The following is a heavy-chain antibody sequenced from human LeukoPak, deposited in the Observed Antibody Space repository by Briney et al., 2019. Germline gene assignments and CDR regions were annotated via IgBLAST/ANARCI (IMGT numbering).Heavy chain of an antibody. Sequence: PGGSLRLSCAASGFTFSSYGMHWVCQAPGKGLEWVAVIWYDGSNKYYADSVKGRFTISRDNSKNTLYLQMNSLRAEDTAVYYCAKDKWPTVTYYFDYWGQGTLVTVSS. D-gene: IGHD4-17*01. J-gene: IGHJ4*02. CDR3: AKDKWPTVTYYFDY. CDR1: GFTFSSYG. CDR2: IWYDGSNK. V-gene: IGHV3-33*06.